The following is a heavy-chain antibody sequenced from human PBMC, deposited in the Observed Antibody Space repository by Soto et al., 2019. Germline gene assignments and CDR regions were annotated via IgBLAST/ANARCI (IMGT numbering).Heavy chain of an antibody. D-gene: IGHD6-19*01. Sequence: SQTLSLTCAISGDSVSSNSAAWNWIRQSPARGLEWLGRTYYRSKWYNDYAVSVKSRITINPDTSKNQFSLQLNSVTPEDTAVYYCARGAGYSSGWYGLDYYYGMDVSGQGPTVTVSS. CDR3: ARGAGYSSGWYGLDYYYGMDV. V-gene: IGHV6-1*01. J-gene: IGHJ6*02. CDR2: TYYRSKWYN. CDR1: GDSVSSNSAA.